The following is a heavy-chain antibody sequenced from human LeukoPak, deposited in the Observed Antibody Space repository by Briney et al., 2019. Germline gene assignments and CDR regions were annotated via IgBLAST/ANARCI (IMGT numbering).Heavy chain of an antibody. D-gene: IGHD6-19*01. CDR2: IPHDGSDI. V-gene: IGHV3-30*02. Sequence: GGSLRLSCTASAFNLNSYTMHWFGRAPAKGLEWVPLIPHDGSDINYADSVKDRFSISRDNSKNTLFLQLSSLRPEDTALYYCARDPVRYNTAWKYYLNKWGPGTLVTVSS. CDR1: AFNLNSYT. J-gene: IGHJ4*02. CDR3: ARDPVRYNTAWKYYLNK.